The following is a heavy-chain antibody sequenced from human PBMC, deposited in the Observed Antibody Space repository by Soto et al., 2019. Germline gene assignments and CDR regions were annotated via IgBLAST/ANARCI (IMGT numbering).Heavy chain of an antibody. Sequence: SETLSLTCAVSGGSISSGYYWAWIRQPPGKGLEWIGSIYHSGTTYYNPSLKSRVTISVDTSMNQFSLKLSSVTAADSALYYCARPDSLGYYPYFGQGILVTVSS. J-gene: IGHJ4*02. D-gene: IGHD3-22*01. CDR1: GGSISSGYY. V-gene: IGHV4-38-2*01. CDR3: ARPDSLGYYPY. CDR2: IYHSGTT.